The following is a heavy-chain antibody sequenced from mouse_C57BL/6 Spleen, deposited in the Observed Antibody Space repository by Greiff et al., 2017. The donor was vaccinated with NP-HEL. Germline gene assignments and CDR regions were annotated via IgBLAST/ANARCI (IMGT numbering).Heavy chain of an antibody. CDR1: GYSITSGYY. CDR3: ARDGNYEYFDV. Sequence: EVKLMESGPGLVKPSQSLSLTCSVTGYSITSGYYWNWIRQFPGNKLEWMGYISYDGSNNYNPSLKNRISITRDTSKNQFFLKLNSVTTEDTATYYCARDGNYEYFDVWGTGTTVTVSS. CDR2: ISYDGSN. J-gene: IGHJ1*03. V-gene: IGHV3-6*01. D-gene: IGHD2-1*01.